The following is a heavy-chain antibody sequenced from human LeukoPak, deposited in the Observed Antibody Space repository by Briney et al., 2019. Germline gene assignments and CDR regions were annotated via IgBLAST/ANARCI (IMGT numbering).Heavy chain of an antibody. CDR3: AGDSVRYYDSSGYYGTLQFDY. Sequence: ASVKVSCKASGYTFTGYYMHWVRQAPGQGLEWMGWINPNSGGTNYAQKFQGRVTMTRDTSISTAYMELSRLRSDDTAVYYCAGDSVRYYDSSGYYGTLQFDYWGQGTLVTVSS. CDR1: GYTFTGYY. J-gene: IGHJ4*02. V-gene: IGHV1-2*02. CDR2: INPNSGGT. D-gene: IGHD3-22*01.